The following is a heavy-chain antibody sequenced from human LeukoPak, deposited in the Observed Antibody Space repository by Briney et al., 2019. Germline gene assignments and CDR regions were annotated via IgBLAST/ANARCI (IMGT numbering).Heavy chain of an antibody. D-gene: IGHD5-12*01. CDR1: GVSISSYY. V-gene: IGHV4-59*01. CDR2: IYYTGST. J-gene: IGHJ4*02. Sequence: SETLSLTCTVSGVSISSYYWSWIRQPPGKGLEWIGYIYYTGSTNYNPSLKSRVTISVDTSKNQFSLKMSSVTAADTAVYYCARYRYAYYFDYWGQGTLVTVSS. CDR3: ARYRYAYYFDY.